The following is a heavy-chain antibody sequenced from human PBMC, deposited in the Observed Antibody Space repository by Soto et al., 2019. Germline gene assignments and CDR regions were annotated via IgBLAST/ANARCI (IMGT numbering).Heavy chain of an antibody. V-gene: IGHV4-39*01. J-gene: IGHJ4*02. CDR2: IDYNGVT. CDR3: GKVLVGATGHTDSDS. Sequence: SETLSLTCTVSGGSIYRSGYYWGWIRQPPGRGLEWIGNIDYNGVTYSNPSLKSRVTISRDTSKNQFSLKLTSATAADTALYYCGKVLVGATGHTDSDSWGPGTLVTVSS. CDR1: GGSIYRSGYY. D-gene: IGHD2-15*01.